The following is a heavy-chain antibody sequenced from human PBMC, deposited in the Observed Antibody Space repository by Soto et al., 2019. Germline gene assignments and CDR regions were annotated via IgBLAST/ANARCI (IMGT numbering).Heavy chain of an antibody. CDR2: IYYTGIT. CDR1: GGSVSGVDYF. D-gene: IGHD2-21*01. Sequence: SETLSLTCTVSGGSVSGVDYFWSWIRQSPGKGLEWIGYIYYTGITHLNPSLKSRLTMAVDTSKNEFPLKLTSVSAADTAVYFCAREERKGIISWFDPWGQGTPVTVSS. V-gene: IGHV4-30-4*01. J-gene: IGHJ5*02. CDR3: AREERKGIISWFDP.